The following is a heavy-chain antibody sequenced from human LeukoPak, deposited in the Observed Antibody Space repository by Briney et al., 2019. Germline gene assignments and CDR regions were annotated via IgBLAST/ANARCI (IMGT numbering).Heavy chain of an antibody. V-gene: IGHV3-23*01. CDR3: ARRNFFDY. Sequence: PGGSLRLSCAASGFTLSNYAMTWVRQAPGKGLEWLSASSGSGDTTYYADSVKGRFTISRDNSNNTLYLQMNSLRAEDTALYYCARRNFFDYWGQGTLVTVSS. CDR2: SSGSGDTT. CDR1: GFTLSNYA. J-gene: IGHJ4*02.